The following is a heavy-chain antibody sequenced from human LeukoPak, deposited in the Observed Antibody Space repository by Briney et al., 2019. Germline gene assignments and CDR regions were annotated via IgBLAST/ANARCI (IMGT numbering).Heavy chain of an antibody. CDR1: GRSLSTYT. Sequence: ASVKVSCTTSGRSLSTYTYTWVRQAPGQGLQWLGGIVPAFSTTNYAQNFQGRFSIIADTSTKTVYMDLSSLTSEDTAVYYCATTFATGTYYRGPFDSWGQGTLVIVSS. CDR3: ATTFATGTYYRGPFDS. V-gene: IGHV1-69*06. CDR2: IVPAFSTT. J-gene: IGHJ4*02. D-gene: IGHD3-10*01.